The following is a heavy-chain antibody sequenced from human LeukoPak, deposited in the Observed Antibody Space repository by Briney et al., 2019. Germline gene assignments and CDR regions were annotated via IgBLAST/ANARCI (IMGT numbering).Heavy chain of an antibody. V-gene: IGHV3-7*01. J-gene: IGHJ4*02. CDR2: IKEDGSEK. CDR3: ARGAMTKEY. D-gene: IGHD2-2*01. Sequence: GGSLRPSCAASGFTFSSYWMSWVRQAPGKGLEWVANIKEDGSEKRDVDSVKGRFTISRDNAKNTLYLQMNSLRAEDTAVYYCARGAMTKEYWGQGTLVTVSS. CDR1: GFTFSSYW.